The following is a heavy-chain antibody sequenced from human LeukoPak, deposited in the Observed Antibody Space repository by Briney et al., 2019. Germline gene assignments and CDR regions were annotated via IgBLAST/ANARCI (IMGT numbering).Heavy chain of an antibody. D-gene: IGHD5-18*01. J-gene: IGHJ6*03. CDR3: ARGTAMAIYYYYYYMDV. V-gene: IGHV3-30*02. CDR2: IRYDESDK. Sequence: PGGSLRLSCAASGFSFRSYSMHWVRQAPGKGLEWVAFIRYDESDKDYADSVKGRFTISRDNAKNSLYLQMNSLRAEDTAVYYCARGTAMAIYYYYYYMDVWGKGTTVTVSS. CDR1: GFSFRSYS.